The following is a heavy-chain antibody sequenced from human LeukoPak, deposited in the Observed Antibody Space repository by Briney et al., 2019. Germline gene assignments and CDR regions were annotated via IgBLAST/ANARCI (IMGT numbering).Heavy chain of an antibody. V-gene: IGHV4-38-2*01. CDR1: GYSISSGYY. CDR3: ARRRITMVRGEGWFDP. D-gene: IGHD3-10*01. CDR2: IYHSGST. Sequence: SETLSLTCAVSGYSISSGYYWGWIRQPPGKGLEWIGSIYHSGSTYYNPSLKSRVTISVDTSKNQFSQKLSSVTAADTAVYYCARRRITMVRGEGWFDPWGQGTLVTVSS. J-gene: IGHJ5*02.